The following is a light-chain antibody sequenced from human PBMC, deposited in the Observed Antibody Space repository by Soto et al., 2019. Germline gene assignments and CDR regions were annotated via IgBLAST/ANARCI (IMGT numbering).Light chain of an antibody. CDR1: QSVTNNY. J-gene: IGKJ4*01. Sequence: EIVLTQSPGTLSLSPGERATLSCRASQSVTNNYLAWFQQKPGQAPRLIIDDASRRATGIPDRFSGSGSGTDFTLTISRLEPEDFAVYYCQQCATSPLTFGGGTKMEIK. CDR2: DAS. V-gene: IGKV3-20*01. CDR3: QQCATSPLT.